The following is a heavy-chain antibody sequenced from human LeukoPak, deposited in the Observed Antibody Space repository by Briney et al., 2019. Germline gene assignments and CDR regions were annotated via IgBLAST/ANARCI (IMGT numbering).Heavy chain of an antibody. CDR1: GYTFTGYH. Sequence: ASVKVSCKTSGYTFTGYHIHWVRQAPGQGLEWTGWINPNSGDTNYAQNFQGRVTMTRDTSISTAYMELSRLRSDDTVIYYCAKASLESGYDSTGFDYWGQGTLVTVSS. CDR2: INPNSGDT. CDR3: AKASLESGYDSTGFDY. D-gene: IGHD3-22*01. J-gene: IGHJ4*02. V-gene: IGHV1-2*02.